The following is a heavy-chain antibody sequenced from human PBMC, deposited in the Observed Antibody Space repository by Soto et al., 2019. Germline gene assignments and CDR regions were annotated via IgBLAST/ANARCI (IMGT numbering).Heavy chain of an antibody. CDR1: GYTFTSYG. CDR3: ARDSFYSSSWYPPQTY. J-gene: IGHJ4*02. D-gene: IGHD6-13*01. Sequence: QVQLVQSGAEVKKPGASVKVSCKASGYTFTSYGISWVRQAPGQGLEWMGWISAYNGNTNYAQKLQGRVTMTTDTTTSTAYMELRSLRSDDTAAYYCARDSFYSSSWYPPQTYWGQGTLVTVSS. V-gene: IGHV1-18*04. CDR2: ISAYNGNT.